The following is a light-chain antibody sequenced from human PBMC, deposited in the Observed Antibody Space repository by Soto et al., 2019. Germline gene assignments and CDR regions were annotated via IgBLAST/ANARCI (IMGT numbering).Light chain of an antibody. CDR3: QQYKSYSA. CDR1: RSINDW. Sequence: DIQMTQSPSTLSASVGDRVTITCRASRSINDWLAWYQQKPGKAPKILISDASTLETGVPSRFSGSGSGTEFTLTISSLQPDDFATYYCQQYKSYSAFGQGTKLEIK. J-gene: IGKJ2*01. CDR2: DAS. V-gene: IGKV1-5*01.